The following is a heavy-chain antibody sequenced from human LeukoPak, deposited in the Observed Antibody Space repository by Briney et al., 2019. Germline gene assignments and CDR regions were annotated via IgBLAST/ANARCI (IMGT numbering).Heavy chain of an antibody. CDR1: GFTFTNTW. J-gene: IGHJ5*02. Sequence: GPLRLSCVASGFTFTNTWMSWVRQPPGEGLEWIGEINHSGSTNYNPSLKSLKSRVTISVDTSNNQFSLNLSSVTAADTAVYYCARTDYRAWGQGTLVTVSS. D-gene: IGHD4-11*01. CDR2: INHSGST. V-gene: IGHV4-34*01. CDR3: ARTDYRA.